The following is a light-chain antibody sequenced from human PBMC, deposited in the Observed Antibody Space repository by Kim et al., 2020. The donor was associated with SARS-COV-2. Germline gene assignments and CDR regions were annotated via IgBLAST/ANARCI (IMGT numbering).Light chain of an antibody. CDR2: AVT. V-gene: IGLV2-14*04. CDR3: CSYTTISTGV. CDR1: SSDVGSYNH. J-gene: IGLJ3*02. Sequence: GQSITHSVTATSSDVGSYNHVSWYQQHPGKAPKLLIYAVTKRPSGISDRFSGSKSGNTASLTISWLQAEDEADYYCCSYTTISTGVFGGGTQLTVL.